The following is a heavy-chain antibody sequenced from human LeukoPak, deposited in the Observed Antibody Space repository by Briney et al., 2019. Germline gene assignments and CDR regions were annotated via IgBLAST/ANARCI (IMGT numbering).Heavy chain of an antibody. CDR3: ARGCSGGSCYEAFDI. Sequence: SETLSLTCTVSGGSISSGGYYWSWIRQHPGKGLEWIGYIYYSGSTYYNPFLKSRVTISVDTSKNQFPLKLSSVTAADTAVYYCARGCSGGSCYEAFDIWGQGTMVTVSS. CDR2: IYYSGST. V-gene: IGHV4-31*03. J-gene: IGHJ3*02. D-gene: IGHD2-15*01. CDR1: GGSISSGGYY.